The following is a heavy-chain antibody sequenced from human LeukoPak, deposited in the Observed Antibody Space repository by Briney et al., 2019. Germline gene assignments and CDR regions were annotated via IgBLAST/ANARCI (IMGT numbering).Heavy chain of an antibody. D-gene: IGHD3-10*01. CDR2: INPDSGET. Sequence: ASVKVSCKASGYTFTGQYIHWVRQAPGQRLEWMGWINPDSGETNYAQKFQDRVSMTSDTSIGTAFMELSSLRSDDTAVYYCASLILGSGSYYQFWGQGTLVTASS. V-gene: IGHV1-2*02. CDR3: ASLILGSGSYYQF. CDR1: GYTFTGQY. J-gene: IGHJ1*01.